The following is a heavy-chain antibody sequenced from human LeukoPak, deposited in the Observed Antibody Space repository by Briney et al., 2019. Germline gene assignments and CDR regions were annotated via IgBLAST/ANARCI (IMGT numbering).Heavy chain of an antibody. CDR2: ISSSSSYI. J-gene: IGHJ4*02. Sequence: PGGSLRLSRAASGFTFSSYSMNWVRQAPGKGLEWVSSISSSSSYIYYADSVKGRFTISRDNAKNSLYLQMNSLRAEDTAVYYCARDGPYSSGWYDYWGQGTLVTVSS. CDR3: ARDGPYSSGWYDY. CDR1: GFTFSSYS. V-gene: IGHV3-21*01. D-gene: IGHD6-19*01.